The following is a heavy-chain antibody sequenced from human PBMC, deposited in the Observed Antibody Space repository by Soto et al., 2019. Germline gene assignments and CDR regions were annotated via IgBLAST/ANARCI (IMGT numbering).Heavy chain of an antibody. D-gene: IGHD3-3*01. J-gene: IGHJ6*02. CDR3: ARGATITIFGVVPYYYGMDV. Sequence: GASVKVSCKASGYTFTGYYMHWVRQAPGQGLEWMGWINPNSGGTNYAQKFQGRVTMTRDTSISTAYMELSRLGSDDTAVYYCARGATITIFGVVPYYYGMDVWGQGTTVTVSS. V-gene: IGHV1-2*02. CDR2: INPNSGGT. CDR1: GYTFTGYY.